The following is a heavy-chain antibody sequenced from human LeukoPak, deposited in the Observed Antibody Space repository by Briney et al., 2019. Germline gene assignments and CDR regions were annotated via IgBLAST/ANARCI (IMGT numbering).Heavy chain of an antibody. CDR1: GGSISSYY. CDR2: IYYSGST. V-gene: IGHV4-59*01. CDR3: ARQYYYYGMDV. J-gene: IGHJ6*02. Sequence: SETLSLTCTVSGGSISSYYWSWIRQPPGKGLEWIGYIYYSGSTNYNPSLKSRVTISVGTSKNQFSLKLSSVTAADTAVYYCARQYYYYGMDVWGQGTTVTVSS.